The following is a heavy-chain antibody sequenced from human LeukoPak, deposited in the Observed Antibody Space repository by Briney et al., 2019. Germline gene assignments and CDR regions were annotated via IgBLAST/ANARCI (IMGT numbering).Heavy chain of an antibody. CDR2: IKSKTDGGTR. J-gene: IGHJ4*02. CDR1: GFTFSNAW. V-gene: IGHV3-15*01. D-gene: IGHD3-16*02. Sequence: GGSLRLSCAASGFTFSNAWMSWVRQAPGKGLEWVGRIKSKTDGGTRDYAAPVKGRFTISRDDSKNTLYLQMNSLKTEDTAVYYCTTVPDYVWGSYRVNFDYWGQGTLVTVSS. CDR3: TTVPDYVWGSYRVNFDY.